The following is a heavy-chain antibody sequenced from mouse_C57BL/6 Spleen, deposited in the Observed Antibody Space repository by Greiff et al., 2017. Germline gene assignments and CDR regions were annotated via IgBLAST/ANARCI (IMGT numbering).Heavy chain of an antibody. J-gene: IGHJ4*01. V-gene: IGHV5-17*01. CDR1: GFTFSDYG. Sequence: EVMLVESGGGLVKPGGSLKLSCAASGFTFSDYGMHWVRQAPEKGLEWVAYISSGSSTIYYADTVKGRFTISRDNAKNTLFLQMTSLRSEDTAMXYCARRDYYSRDYWGPGTSVTVSS. CDR3: ARRDYYSRDY. CDR2: ISSGSSTI.